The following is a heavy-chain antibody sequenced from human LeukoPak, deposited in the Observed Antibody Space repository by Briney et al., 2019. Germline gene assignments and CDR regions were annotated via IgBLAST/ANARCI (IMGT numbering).Heavy chain of an antibody. D-gene: IGHD6-13*01. CDR3: TRRSSAAGRQYFDY. J-gene: IGHJ4*02. V-gene: IGHV3-15*07. Sequence: GGSLRLSCAASGFTFSSYAMNWVRQAPGKGLEWVGRIKSETDGGTTDYAAPVKGTFTISRDDSENTLYLQMNSLKTEDTAVYYCTRRSSAAGRQYFDYWGQGTLVTVSS. CDR2: IKSETDGGTT. CDR1: GFTFSSYA.